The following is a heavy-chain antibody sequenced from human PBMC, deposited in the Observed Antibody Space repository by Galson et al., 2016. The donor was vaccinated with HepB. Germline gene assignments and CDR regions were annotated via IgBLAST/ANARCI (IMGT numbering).Heavy chain of an antibody. CDR3: ARLILTYDFWSHYAMDV. V-gene: IGHV3-21*01. D-gene: IGHD3-3*01. Sequence: SLRLSCAASGFTFSSYSMNWVRQAPGKGLDWVSSISSGSSYLYYADPAKGRFTIPRDTAKTSLYLQMNSLRAEETAVYYCARLILTYDFWSHYAMDVWGKGTTVTVSS. J-gene: IGHJ6*04. CDR1: GFTFSSYS. CDR2: ISSGSSYL.